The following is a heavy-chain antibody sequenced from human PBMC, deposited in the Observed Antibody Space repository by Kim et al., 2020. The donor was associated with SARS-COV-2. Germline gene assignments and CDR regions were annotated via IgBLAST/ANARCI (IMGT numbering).Heavy chain of an antibody. D-gene: IGHD4-17*01. CDR2: T. Sequence: TYYADSVKGRFTISRDNAKNTLYLQMNSLRAEDTAVYYCARDYGYNWFDPWGQGTLVTVSS. CDR3: ARDYGYNWFDP. V-gene: IGHV3-53*01. J-gene: IGHJ5*02.